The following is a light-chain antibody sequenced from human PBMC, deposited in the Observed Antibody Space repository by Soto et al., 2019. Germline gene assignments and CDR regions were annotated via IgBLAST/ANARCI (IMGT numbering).Light chain of an antibody. Sequence: DIQMTQSPASLSASLGDRATITCRASQSISNYLAWYQQKPGKVPKLLIYDASTLQTGVPARFSGSGSGTDFTLTISRLEPEDFAVYYCQQRSSSPLTFGPGTKVDIK. J-gene: IGKJ3*01. CDR2: DAS. CDR3: QQRSSSPLT. CDR1: QSISNY. V-gene: IGKV1-27*01.